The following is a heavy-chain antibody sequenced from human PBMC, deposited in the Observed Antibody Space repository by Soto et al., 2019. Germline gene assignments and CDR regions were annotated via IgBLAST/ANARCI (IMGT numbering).Heavy chain of an antibody. CDR3: ARVPFTLVRGVIPYLDY. D-gene: IGHD3-10*01. V-gene: IGHV1-3*01. CDR1: GYTFMSYP. J-gene: IGHJ4*02. CDR2: INAGDDIT. Sequence: ASVKVSCKASGYTFMSYPLHWVRQAPGQRPEWMGWINAGDDITQFSQKFQGRLTFTRDTSASTGYMELRSLRSEDTAVYYCARVPFTLVRGVIPYLDYWAQGNPVTVSS.